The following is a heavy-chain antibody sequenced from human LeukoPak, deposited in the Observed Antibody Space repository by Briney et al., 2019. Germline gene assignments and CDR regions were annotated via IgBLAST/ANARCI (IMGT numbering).Heavy chain of an antibody. CDR1: GYTLTELS. V-gene: IGHV1-24*01. J-gene: IGHJ4*02. CDR2: FDPEDGET. Sequence: ASVKVSCKVSGYTLTELSMHWVRQAPGKGLEWMGGFDPEDGETIYAQKFQGRVTMTEDTSTDTAYMELSSLRSEDTAVYYCATDRGYYDSSGYNVWGQGTLVTVSS. CDR3: ATDRGYYDSSGYNV. D-gene: IGHD3-22*01.